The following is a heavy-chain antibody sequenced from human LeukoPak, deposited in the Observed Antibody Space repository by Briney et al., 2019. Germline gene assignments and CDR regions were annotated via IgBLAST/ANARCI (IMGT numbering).Heavy chain of an antibody. V-gene: IGHV3-30*02. J-gene: IGHJ4*02. CDR2: IRYDGSNK. CDR3: AKDDTVTIRSPVDY. Sequence: GGSLRLSCAASGFTFSSYGMHWVRQAPGKGLEWVAFIRYDGSNKYYADSVKGRFTISRDNSKNTLYLQMNSLRAEDTAVYYCAKDDTVTIRSPVDYWGQGTLVTVSS. CDR1: GFTFSSYG. D-gene: IGHD4-11*01.